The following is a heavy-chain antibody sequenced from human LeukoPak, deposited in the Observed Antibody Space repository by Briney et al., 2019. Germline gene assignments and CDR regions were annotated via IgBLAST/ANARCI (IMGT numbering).Heavy chain of an antibody. CDR1: GFTFSSYW. CDR2: MRQDGSEK. CDR3: ARVQGELFCSSTSCYVIGFDY. V-gene: IGHV3-7*01. D-gene: IGHD2-2*01. Sequence: GGSLRLSCAATGFTFSSYWMSWVRQAPGKGLEWVANMRQDGSEKYYVDSVKGRFTISRDNAKNSLYLQMNSLRAGDTAVYYCARVQGELFCSSTSCYVIGFDYWGQGTLVTVSS. J-gene: IGHJ4*02.